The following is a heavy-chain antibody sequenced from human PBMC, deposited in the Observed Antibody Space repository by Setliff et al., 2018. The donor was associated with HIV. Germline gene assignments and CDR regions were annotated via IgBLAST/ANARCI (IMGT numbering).Heavy chain of an antibody. J-gene: IGHJ6*03. Sequence: SETLSLTCTVSGDSISGYFWSWIRQPPGKGLEWIGFIYYSGSTVYNPSLKSRVTISVDTSKNQFSLELTSLTAADTAVYYCARVPKYQLPRDYYMDVWGKGTTVTVSS. CDR2: IYYSGST. CDR3: ARVPKYQLPRDYYMDV. V-gene: IGHV4-59*01. CDR1: GDSISGYF. D-gene: IGHD2-2*01.